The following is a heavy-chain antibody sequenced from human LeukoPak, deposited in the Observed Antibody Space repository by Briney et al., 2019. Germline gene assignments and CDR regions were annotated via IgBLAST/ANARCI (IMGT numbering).Heavy chain of an antibody. CDR2: INHSGST. CDR3: ERRYGSGSRFAHYYYYYYMDV. D-gene: IGHD3-10*01. CDR1: GGSFSGHY. V-gene: IGHV4-34*01. Sequence: LSETLSLTCAVYGGSFSGHYWSWIRQPPGKGLEWIGEINHSGSTNYNPSLKSRVTISVDTSKKQFSLKLSSVTAADTAVYYCERRYGSGSRFAHYYYYYYMDVWGKGATVTISS. J-gene: IGHJ6*03.